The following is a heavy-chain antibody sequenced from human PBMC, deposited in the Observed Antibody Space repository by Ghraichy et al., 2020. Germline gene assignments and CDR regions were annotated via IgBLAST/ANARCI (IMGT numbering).Heavy chain of an antibody. J-gene: IGHJ4*02. CDR3: ARVRIPTAGGAFDY. CDR2: INSDGSST. CDR1: GFTFSTYW. Sequence: GESLRLSCAASGFTFSTYWMHWVRQAPGKGLVWVSRINSDGSSTSYTDSVKGRFTISRDNAKNTLYLQMNSLRADDTAVYYCARVRIPTAGGAFDYWGQGTLVTVSS. V-gene: IGHV3-74*01. D-gene: IGHD6-13*01.